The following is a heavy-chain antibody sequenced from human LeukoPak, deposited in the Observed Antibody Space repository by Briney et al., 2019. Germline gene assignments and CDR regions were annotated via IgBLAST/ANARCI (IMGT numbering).Heavy chain of an antibody. CDR1: GFTLSTYE. J-gene: IGHJ4*02. D-gene: IGHD2/OR15-2a*01. Sequence: GGSLRLSCGASGFTLSTYEVKWVRQAPGKVLDWVSYITTSGSTLSYADSVKGRFTISRDNAKNSLYLQVNGLRAEDTAVYYCARRDFYDSSGYLFDYWGQGTLVTVSS. CDR3: ARRDFYDSSGYLFDY. V-gene: IGHV3-48*03. CDR2: ITTSGSTL.